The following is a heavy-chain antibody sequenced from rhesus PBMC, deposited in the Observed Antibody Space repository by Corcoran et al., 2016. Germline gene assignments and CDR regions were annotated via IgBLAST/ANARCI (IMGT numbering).Heavy chain of an antibody. J-gene: IGHJ6*01. CDR1: GGCISSSQ. CDR2: IYGSGSST. V-gene: IGHV4-169*02. D-gene: IGHD3-34*01. CDR3: ASDLGGGLDS. Sequence: QLQLQESGPGLVKPSETLSVTCAVAGGCISSSQWSWIRQAPGKGLEWIGYIYGSGSSTNYNPSLKSRVTLSVDTSKNQLSLKLSSVTAADTAVYYCASDLGGGLDSWGQGVVVTVSS.